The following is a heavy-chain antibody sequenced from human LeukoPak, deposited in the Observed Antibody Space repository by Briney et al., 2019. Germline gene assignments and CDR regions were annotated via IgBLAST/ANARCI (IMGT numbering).Heavy chain of an antibody. CDR3: ARGPAAAIDY. J-gene: IGHJ4*02. CDR2: ISNSGNTI. V-gene: IGHV3-48*02. Sequence: GGSLRLSCAASGFTFTSYTMNWVRQAPGKGLEWVSFISNSGNTIYYADSVKGRFTISRDNAKNSLYLQMSSQRDEDTAVYYCARGPAAAIDYWGQGTLVTVSS. D-gene: IGHD2-2*01. CDR1: GFTFTSYT.